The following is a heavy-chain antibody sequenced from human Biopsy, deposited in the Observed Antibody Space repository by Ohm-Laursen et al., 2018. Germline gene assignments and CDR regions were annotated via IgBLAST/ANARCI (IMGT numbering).Heavy chain of an antibody. J-gene: IGHJ4*02. Sequence: SETLSLTCAISGDSIKNDAWSWIRQFPGKGLEWLGYMLHSGHSDYNPSLERRLTLSIDASKNHISLNLSSVTAADTAIYYCARHFESTAIFDYWGQGALITVSS. CDR1: GDSIKNDA. CDR2: MLHSGHS. V-gene: IGHV4-59*08. CDR3: ARHFESTAIFDY. D-gene: IGHD5/OR15-5a*01.